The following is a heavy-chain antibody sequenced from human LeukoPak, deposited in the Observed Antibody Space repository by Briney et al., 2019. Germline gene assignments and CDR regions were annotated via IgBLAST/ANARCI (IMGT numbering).Heavy chain of an antibody. J-gene: IGHJ4*02. V-gene: IGHV1-2*02. CDR2: IYPKSGGT. Sequence: ASVKVSCKASGYTFTDNFVHWVRQAPGQGLEWIGWIYPKSGGTEYAQKFQGRVTMTRDTSISTAYLELRSLSSDDTAMYYCAREVRHYAGWGQGTLVTVSS. D-gene: IGHD3-16*01. CDR3: AREVRHYAG. CDR1: GYTFTDNF.